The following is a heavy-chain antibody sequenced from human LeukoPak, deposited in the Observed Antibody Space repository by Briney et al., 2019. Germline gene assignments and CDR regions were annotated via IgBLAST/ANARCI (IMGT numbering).Heavy chain of an antibody. Sequence: GGSLRLSCAASGFTFNRYSINWVRQAPGKGLEWVSYINSNSRNIYYADSLKGRFTISRDNADNSLYLQMNSLTAGDTAVYYCVRGWTGDGNYFDYWGQGTLVTVSS. J-gene: IGHJ4*02. CDR3: VRGWTGDGNYFDY. V-gene: IGHV3-48*01. D-gene: IGHD3/OR15-3a*01. CDR1: GFTFNRYS. CDR2: INSNSRNI.